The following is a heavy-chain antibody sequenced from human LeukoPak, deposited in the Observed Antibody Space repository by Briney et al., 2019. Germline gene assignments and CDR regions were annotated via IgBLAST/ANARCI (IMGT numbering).Heavy chain of an antibody. V-gene: IGHV3-30*15. CDR3: ATDAYYDFWSGYYYYYYSTDV. J-gene: IGHJ6*03. CDR2: ISYDGSNK. D-gene: IGHD3-3*01. Sequence: AGGSLRLSCAASGFTFSSYAMHGVRQAPGEGVEGVAVISYDGSNKYYADSVKGRFTISGDNSKNTLYLKMSSLRAEDTAVYYCATDAYYDFWSGYYYYYYSTDVWGKGTTVTASS. CDR1: GFTFSSYA.